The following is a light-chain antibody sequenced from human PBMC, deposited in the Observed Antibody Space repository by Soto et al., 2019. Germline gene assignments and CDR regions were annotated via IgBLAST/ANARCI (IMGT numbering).Light chain of an antibody. Sequence: QSVLTQPRSVSGSPGQAVTISCTGTSSDVGGYNDVSWYRQHPGKAPKLMIYDVSKRPSGVPDRFSGSKSGNTASLTISGLHAEDEADYYCCSYAGSYTWVFVTGTKLTVL. J-gene: IGLJ1*01. V-gene: IGLV2-11*01. CDR1: SSDVGGYND. CDR3: CSYAGSYTWV. CDR2: DVS.